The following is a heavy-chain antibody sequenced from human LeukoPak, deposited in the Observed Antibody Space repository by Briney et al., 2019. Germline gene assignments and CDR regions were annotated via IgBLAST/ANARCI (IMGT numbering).Heavy chain of an antibody. CDR2: IIPIFGTA. V-gene: IGHV1-69*13. J-gene: IGHJ4*02. CDR1: GGTFSSYA. CDR3: ARESRVVRGPRWGYFDY. Sequence: GASVKVSCKASGGTFSSYAISWVRQAPGQGLEWMGGIIPIFGTANYAQKFQSRVTITADESTSTAYMELSSLRSEDTAVYYCARESRVVRGPRWGYFDYWGQGTLVTVSS. D-gene: IGHD3-10*01.